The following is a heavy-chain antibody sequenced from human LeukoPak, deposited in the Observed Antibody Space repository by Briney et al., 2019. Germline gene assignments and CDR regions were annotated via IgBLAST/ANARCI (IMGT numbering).Heavy chain of an antibody. CDR3: ARGSWAAVGPGFDP. CDR1: GYTFSNFG. J-gene: IGHJ5*02. V-gene: IGHV1-18*01. D-gene: IGHD6-13*01. CDR2: ISAYNGNT. Sequence: ASVKVSCKASGYTFSNFGITWVRQAPGQGLECMGWISAYNGNTKYTQIFQGRVTMTTDASTSTAYMELRSLRSDDTAVYYCARGSWAAVGPGFDPWGQGTLVTVSS.